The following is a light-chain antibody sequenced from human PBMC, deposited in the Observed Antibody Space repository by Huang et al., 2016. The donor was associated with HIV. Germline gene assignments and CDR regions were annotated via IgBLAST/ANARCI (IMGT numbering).Light chain of an antibody. CDR3: QQYGSSSYT. V-gene: IGKV3D-20*01. CDR1: QSIRNIY. J-gene: IGKJ2*01. Sequence: EIVLTQSPATLSLSPGERATLSCRATQSIRNIYLAWFQQKPGLAPRLLIYDASNRATGIPDRCSGGGSGTDFTLTISRLEPEDFAVYYCQQYGSSSYTFGQGTKLELK. CDR2: DAS.